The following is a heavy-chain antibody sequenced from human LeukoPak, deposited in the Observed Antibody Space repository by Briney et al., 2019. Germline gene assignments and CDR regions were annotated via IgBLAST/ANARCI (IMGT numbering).Heavy chain of an antibody. CDR2: IWYDGSNK. CDR1: GFTFSSYG. D-gene: IGHD6-13*01. Sequence: GGSLRLSCAASGFTFSSYGMHWVRQAPGKGLEWVAVIWYDGSNKYYADSVKGRFTISRDNSKNTLYLQMNSLRAEDTAVYYCARESYSSSHDYWGQGTLVTVSS. J-gene: IGHJ4*02. V-gene: IGHV3-33*01. CDR3: ARESYSSSHDY.